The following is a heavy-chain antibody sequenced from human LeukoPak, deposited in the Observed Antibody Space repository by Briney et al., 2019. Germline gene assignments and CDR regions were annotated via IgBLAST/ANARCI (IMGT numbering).Heavy chain of an antibody. Sequence: GTSLRLSCVTSGLTFTNHGFHWLRQAAGKGLEWVAFVRNDGFDTYHSNSVKGRFTISRDNAKNSLSLQMNSLRAEDTAVYYCAREMAMAVAGISWFDPWGQGTLVTVSS. CDR1: GLTFTNHG. J-gene: IGHJ5*02. CDR3: AREMAMAVAGISWFDP. V-gene: IGHV3-33*01. D-gene: IGHD6-19*01. CDR2: VRNDGFDT.